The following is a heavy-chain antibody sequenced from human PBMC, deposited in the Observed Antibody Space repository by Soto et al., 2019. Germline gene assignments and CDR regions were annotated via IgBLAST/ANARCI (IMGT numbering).Heavy chain of an antibody. Sequence: QVQLVESGGGVVQPGRSLRLSCAASGFTFSSYAMHWVRQAPGKGLEWVAVISYDGSNKYYADSVKGRFTISRDNSKNTLYRQRNSLRAEDTAVYYCAREIGVVKQLHYYYGMDVWGQGTTVTVSS. V-gene: IGHV3-30-3*01. CDR1: GFTFSSYA. CDR3: AREIGVVKQLHYYYGMDV. D-gene: IGHD6-13*01. J-gene: IGHJ6*02. CDR2: ISYDGSNK.